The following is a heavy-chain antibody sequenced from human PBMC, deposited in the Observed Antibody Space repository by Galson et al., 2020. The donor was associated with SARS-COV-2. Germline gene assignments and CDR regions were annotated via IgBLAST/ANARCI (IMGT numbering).Heavy chain of an antibody. V-gene: IGHV4-59*01. CDR2: IYYSGST. Sequence: ETSETLSLTCTVSGGSISSYYWSWIRQPPGKGLEWIGYIYYSGSTNYNPSLKSRVTISVDTSKNQFSLKLSSVTAADTAVYYCARTRWELLPPHYYFDYWGQGTLVTVSS. D-gene: IGHD1-26*01. CDR3: ARTRWELLPPHYYFDY. J-gene: IGHJ4*02. CDR1: GGSISSYY.